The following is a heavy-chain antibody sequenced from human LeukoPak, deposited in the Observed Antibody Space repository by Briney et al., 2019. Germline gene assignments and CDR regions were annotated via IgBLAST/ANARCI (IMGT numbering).Heavy chain of an antibody. Sequence: GGSLRLARAASAFTFKKYGTSCVRQAPRDWLEWVVTLSGSSNTSSYSDAVKRLFTISRDNSKNTVYLQLNSLRAEDTAVYFCAKRIPMAMGYWGQGTLVTVSS. V-gene: IGHV3-23*01. D-gene: IGHD3-10*01. J-gene: IGHJ4*02. CDR2: LSGSSNTS. CDR1: AFTFKKYG. CDR3: AKRIPMAMGY.